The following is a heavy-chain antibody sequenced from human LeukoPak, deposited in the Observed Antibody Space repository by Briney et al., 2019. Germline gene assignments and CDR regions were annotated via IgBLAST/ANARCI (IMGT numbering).Heavy chain of an antibody. CDR2: ISSSGSPI. CDR3: AKDSKRWKTYYYEAGSYYFDY. D-gene: IGHD3-10*01. CDR1: GFTFSTYS. J-gene: IGHJ4*02. Sequence: GGSLRLSCAASGFTFSTYSMNWVRQAPGKGLECVSYISSSGSPIYYTDSVKGRFTISRDNSKNTLYLQMNSLRPEDTAVYYCAKDSKRWKTYYYEAGSYYFDYWGQGTRVTVSS. V-gene: IGHV3-48*01.